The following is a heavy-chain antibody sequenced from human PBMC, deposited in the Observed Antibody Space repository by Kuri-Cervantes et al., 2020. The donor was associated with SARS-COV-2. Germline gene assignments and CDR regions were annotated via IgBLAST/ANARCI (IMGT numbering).Heavy chain of an antibody. V-gene: IGHV4-34*01. CDR3: ARHDLVGTTDFDP. CDR2: VNHRGST. Sequence: GSLRLSCAFYGESFSGYYWNWIRQSPGKGLEWIGEVNHRGSTNYNPSLKSRVTISVDTSKNQFSLKLTSVTAADTAIYYCARHDLVGTTDFDPWGQGTLVTVSS. D-gene: IGHD1-26*01. CDR1: GESFSGYY. J-gene: IGHJ5*02.